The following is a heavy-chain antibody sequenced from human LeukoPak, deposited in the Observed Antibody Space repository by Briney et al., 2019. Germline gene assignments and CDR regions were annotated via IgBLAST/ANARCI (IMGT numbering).Heavy chain of an antibody. CDR3: ARDLVKGKMS. CDR2: ISSSGSTI. J-gene: IGHJ4*02. V-gene: IGHV3-48*03. D-gene: IGHD5-24*01. Sequence: GGSLRLSCAASGFTFSSYEMNWVRQAPGKGLEWVSYISSSGSTIYYADSVKGRFTISRDNAKNSLYLQMNSLRAEDTAVYYCARDLVKGKMSWGQGTLVTVSS. CDR1: GFTFSSYE.